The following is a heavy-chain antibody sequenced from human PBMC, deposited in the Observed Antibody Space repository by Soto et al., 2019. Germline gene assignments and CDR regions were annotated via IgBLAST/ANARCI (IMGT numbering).Heavy chain of an antibody. J-gene: IGHJ6*02. Sequence: SETLSLTCTVSGGSIISYYWSWIRQPPGKGLEWIGYIYYSGSTNYNPSLKSRVTISVDTSKNQFSLKLSSVTAADTAVYYCARVLDGKSSWPVPNYYYYGMDVWGQGTTVTVSS. CDR1: GGSIISYY. D-gene: IGHD6-13*01. V-gene: IGHV4-59*01. CDR3: ARVLDGKSSWPVPNYYYYGMDV. CDR2: IYYSGST.